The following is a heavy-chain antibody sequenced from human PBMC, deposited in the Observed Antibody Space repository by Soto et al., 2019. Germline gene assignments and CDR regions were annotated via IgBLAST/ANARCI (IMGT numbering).Heavy chain of an antibody. CDR3: ASSSRGVVAATPAWFDP. J-gene: IGHJ5*02. CDR2: INHSGST. CDR1: GGYFRGYY. Sequence: PSETLSLTYAVYGGYFRGYYWSRILQPPGKGLEWIGEINHSGSTNYNPSLKSRVTISVDTSKNQFSLKLSSVTAADTAVYYCASSSRGVVAATPAWFDPWGQGTLVTVSS. D-gene: IGHD2-15*01. V-gene: IGHV4-34*01.